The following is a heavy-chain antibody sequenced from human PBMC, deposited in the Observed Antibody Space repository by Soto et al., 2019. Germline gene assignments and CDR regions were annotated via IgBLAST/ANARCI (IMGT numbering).Heavy chain of an antibody. J-gene: IGHJ4*02. CDR3: ARAYSGSYYSTH. D-gene: IGHD1-26*01. CDR1: GFTFSSYT. Sequence: GGSLRLSCAASGFTFSSYTMNWVRQAPGKGLEWVSSISSSSSYIYYADSVKGRFTISRDNAKNSLFLQMNSLRAEDTAVYYCARAYSGSYYSTHWGQGTLVTVSS. CDR2: ISSSSSYI. V-gene: IGHV3-21*01.